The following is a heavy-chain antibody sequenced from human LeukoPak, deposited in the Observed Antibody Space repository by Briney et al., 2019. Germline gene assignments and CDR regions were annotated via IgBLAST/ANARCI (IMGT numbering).Heavy chain of an antibody. V-gene: IGHV4-61*01. J-gene: IGHJ4*02. CDR1: GGSVSSRTYY. Sequence: SETLSLTCTVSGGSVSSRTYYWSWIRQPPGKGLEWLGFISYSGYTKFNPSLESRITISVDTSRNQFSLKLSSVTAADTAVYYCARVNTVTAGVLWYFDYWGQGTLVTVSS. CDR2: ISYSGYT. CDR3: ARVNTVTAGVLWYFDY. D-gene: IGHD4-17*01.